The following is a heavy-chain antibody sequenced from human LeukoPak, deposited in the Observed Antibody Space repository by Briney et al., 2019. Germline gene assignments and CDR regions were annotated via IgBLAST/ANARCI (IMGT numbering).Heavy chain of an antibody. CDR2: IIPILGIA. Sequence: SVKVSCKASGYTFTGYYMHWVRQAPGQGLEWMGRIIPILGIANYAQKFQGRVTITADKSTSTAYMELSSLRSEDTAVYYCARDSSLSSSYNWFDPWGQGTLVTVSS. CDR1: GYTFTGYY. D-gene: IGHD6-13*01. V-gene: IGHV1-69*04. CDR3: ARDSSLSSSYNWFDP. J-gene: IGHJ5*02.